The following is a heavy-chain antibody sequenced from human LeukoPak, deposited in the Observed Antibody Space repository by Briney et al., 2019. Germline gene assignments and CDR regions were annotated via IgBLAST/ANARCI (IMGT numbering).Heavy chain of an antibody. Sequence: PGGSLRLSCAASGYIFNNYAVSWVRRAPGKGLEWVSAISGTGTTYYADSVRGRFTISRDNSKNTGYLQMNSLRAEDTAVYYCVKGGQDCGPDTCYYDWGQGTLVTVSS. J-gene: IGHJ4*02. D-gene: IGHD3-9*01. CDR2: ISGTGTT. CDR3: VKGGQDCGPDTCYYD. CDR1: GYIFNNYA. V-gene: IGHV3-23*01.